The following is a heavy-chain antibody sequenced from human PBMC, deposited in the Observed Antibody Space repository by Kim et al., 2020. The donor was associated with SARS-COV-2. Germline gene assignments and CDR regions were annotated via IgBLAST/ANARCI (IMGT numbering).Heavy chain of an antibody. J-gene: IGHJ5*02. D-gene: IGHD3-3*01. CDR3: AHSSGYDFWSGQDNWFDP. CDR1: GYTFTSYY. V-gene: IGHV1-46*01. CDR2: INPSGGST. Sequence: ASVKVSCKASGYTFTSYYMHWVRQAPGQGLEWMGIINPSGGSTSYAQKFQGRVTMTRDTSTSTVYMELSSLRSEDTAVYYCAHSSGYDFWSGQDNWFDPWGQGTLGTVSS.